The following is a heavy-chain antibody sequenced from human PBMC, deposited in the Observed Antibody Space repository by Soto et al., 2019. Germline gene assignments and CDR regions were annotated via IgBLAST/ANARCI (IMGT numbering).Heavy chain of an antibody. J-gene: IGHJ6*03. D-gene: IGHD3-3*01. CDR2: INHSGST. CDR1: GGSFSGYY. CDR3: ASYHYYDFWIGSRHYMDA. Sequence: PSETLSLTCAVYGGSFSGYYWSWVRQTPGKGLEWIGEINHSGSTNYNPSPKSRVTISVDTSKHQFSLRLSSVTAADSAVYYCASYHYYDFWIGSRHYMDAWGKGTTVTVSS. V-gene: IGHV4-34*01.